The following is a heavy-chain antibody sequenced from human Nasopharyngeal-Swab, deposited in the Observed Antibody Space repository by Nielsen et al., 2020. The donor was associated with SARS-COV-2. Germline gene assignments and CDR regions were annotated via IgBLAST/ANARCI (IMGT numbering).Heavy chain of an antibody. CDR1: GYTFTSYD. V-gene: IGHV1-8*01. D-gene: IGHD5-24*01. J-gene: IGHJ5*02. Sequence: ASVKVSCKASGYTFTSYDINWVRQATGQGLEWMGWMNSNSGNTGYAQKFQGRVTMTRNTSISTAYMELSSLRSEDTAVYYCARSGWEMATIRVWFDPWGQGTLVTVSS. CDR2: MNSNSGNT. CDR3: ARSGWEMATIRVWFDP.